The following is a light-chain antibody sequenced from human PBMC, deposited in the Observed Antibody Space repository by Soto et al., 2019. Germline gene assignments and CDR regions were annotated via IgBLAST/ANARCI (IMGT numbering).Light chain of an antibody. CDR3: QHADSFPLIP. CDR2: DAS. CDR1: QSISSW. V-gene: IGKV1-5*01. J-gene: IGKJ5*01. Sequence: DIQMNQSPSTLSASVGNIVTITFRASQSISSWLAWYQQKPGKAPKLLIYDASSLQSGVPSRFSGSGSGTDFTLTISSLQPEDFATYYCQHADSFPLIPFGQGTRLAI.